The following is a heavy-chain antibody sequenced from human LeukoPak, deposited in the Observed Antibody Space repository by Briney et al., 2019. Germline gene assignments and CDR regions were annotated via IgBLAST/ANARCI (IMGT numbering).Heavy chain of an antibody. Sequence: ASVKVSCKASGYTFTTYYIHWVRQAPGQGLEWMGIISPSGGSTSYAQKFQGRINMTRDTSTSTVYMELSSLRSEDTAVYYCTRTYYYDSSGYYYGRDAFDIWGQGTMVTVSS. CDR1: GYTFTTYY. D-gene: IGHD3-22*01. CDR3: TRTYYYDSSGYYYGRDAFDI. J-gene: IGHJ3*02. CDR2: ISPSGGST. V-gene: IGHV1-46*01.